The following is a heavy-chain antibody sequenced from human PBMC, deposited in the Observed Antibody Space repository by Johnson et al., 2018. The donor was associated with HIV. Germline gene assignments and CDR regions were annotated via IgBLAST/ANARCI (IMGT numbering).Heavy chain of an antibody. CDR1: GLTFSSYA. CDR3: TSGKSWLAVDAFDI. V-gene: IGHV3-30-3*01. Sequence: QVQLVESGGGVVQPGRSLRLSCAASGLTFSSYAMYCVRQAPGKGLEWVAVISYDGSNKYYADPVQGLFTISSDDSKNTAYLQMNSRKTEDTAVYYCTSGKSWLAVDAFDIWGQGTVVTVSS. J-gene: IGHJ3*02. CDR2: ISYDGSNK. D-gene: IGHD6-19*01.